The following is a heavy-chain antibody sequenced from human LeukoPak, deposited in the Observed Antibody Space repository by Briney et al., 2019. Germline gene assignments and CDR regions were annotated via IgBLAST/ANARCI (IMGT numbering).Heavy chain of an antibody. J-gene: IGHJ4*02. D-gene: IGHD6-19*01. CDR1: GFTFSGFA. V-gene: IGHV3-23*01. CDR2: ISRSGEST. Sequence: GGSLRLSCAASGFTFSGFAMSWIRQAPGKGLEWVSSISRSGESTFYADSVRGRFTISRDNSKNTLYLQMNSLRAEDTAVYYCARAAGYSSGWLVDYWGQGTLVTVSS. CDR3: ARAAGYSSGWLVDY.